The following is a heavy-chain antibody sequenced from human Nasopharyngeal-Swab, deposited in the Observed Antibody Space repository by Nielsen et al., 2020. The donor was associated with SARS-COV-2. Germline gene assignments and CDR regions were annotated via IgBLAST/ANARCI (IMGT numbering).Heavy chain of an antibody. CDR2: INHSGST. CDR1: GGSFSAYY. Sequence: SETLSLTCAVYGGSFSAYYWGWIRQPPGKGLEWIAEINHSGSTNYNPSLKSRVPLSVDTSMNQFSLELRSVTAADTAVYYCARGLSGIVPAPILGLGPYYYYYYMDVWGKGTTVTVSS. D-gene: IGHD2-2*01. J-gene: IGHJ6*03. V-gene: IGHV4-34*01. CDR3: ARGLSGIVPAPILGLGPYYYYYYMDV.